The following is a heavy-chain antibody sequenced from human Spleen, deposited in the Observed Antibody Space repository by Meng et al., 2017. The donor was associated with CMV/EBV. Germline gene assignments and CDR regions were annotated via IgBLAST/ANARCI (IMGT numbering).Heavy chain of an antibody. CDR2: IWYDGSVE. CDR1: GCSFSKCG. J-gene: IGHJ4*02. CDR3: AKAPYSGGFDS. Sequence: CTGFGCSFSKCGVHWVRKAPGKGLEWVAVIWYDGSVEYYADNVKGRFTISRDNYRHMLYLQMNNLRAEDTAVYYCAKAPYSGGFDSWGQGTLVTVSS. V-gene: IGHV3-33*03. D-gene: IGHD3-10*01.